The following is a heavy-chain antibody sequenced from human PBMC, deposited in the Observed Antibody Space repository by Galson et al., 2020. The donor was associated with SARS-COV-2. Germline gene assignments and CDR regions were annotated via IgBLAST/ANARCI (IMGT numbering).Heavy chain of an antibody. CDR3: ARDGTYYYVSSGYLQRPYYYYYGMDV. D-gene: IGHD3-22*01. CDR1: GFTFSSYG. V-gene: IGHV3-33*01. J-gene: IGHJ6*02. Sequence: GGSLRLSCAASGFTFSSYGMHWVRHAPGKGLEWVAAIWYDGSNKYYADSVKGRFIISRDNSKNTLYLQMNSLRAEDTAVYYCARDGTYYYVSSGYLQRPYYYYYGMDVGAKGPRSPSP. CDR2: IWYDGSNK.